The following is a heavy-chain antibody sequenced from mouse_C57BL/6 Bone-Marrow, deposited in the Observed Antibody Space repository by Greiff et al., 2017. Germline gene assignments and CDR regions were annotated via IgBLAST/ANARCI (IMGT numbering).Heavy chain of an antibody. CDR1: GYTFTSYW. CDR2: IYPSDSET. Sequence: QVQLQQPGAELVRPGSSVKLSCKASGYTFTSYWMDWVKQRPGQGLEWIGNIYPSDSETHYNQKFKDKATLTVDKSSSTAYMQLSSLTSEDAAVYYCARTFYYYGSSYWYFDVWGTGTTVTVSS. J-gene: IGHJ1*03. V-gene: IGHV1-61*01. CDR3: ARTFYYYGSSYWYFDV. D-gene: IGHD1-1*01.